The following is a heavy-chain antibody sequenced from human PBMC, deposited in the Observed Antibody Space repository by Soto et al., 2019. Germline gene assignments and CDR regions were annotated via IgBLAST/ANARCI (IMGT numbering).Heavy chain of an antibody. Sequence: PGESLKISCKGSGYRFTSYGISWVRQAPGQGLEWMGWISAYNGNTNYAQKLQGRVTMTTDTSTSTAYMELRSLGSGDTAVYYCAREKPFWNYRFYTALDYWGQGTLVTVSS. CDR2: ISAYNGNT. CDR3: AREKPFWNYRFYTALDY. D-gene: IGHD1-7*01. J-gene: IGHJ4*02. V-gene: IGHV1-18*01. CDR1: GYRFTSYG.